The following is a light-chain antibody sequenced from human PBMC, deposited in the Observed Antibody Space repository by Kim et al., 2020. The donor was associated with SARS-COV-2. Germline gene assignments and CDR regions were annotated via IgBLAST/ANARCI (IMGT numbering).Light chain of an antibody. CDR1: QSMLDRSNNTNY. V-gene: IGKV4-1*01. CDR3: QEYYRSPPT. J-gene: IGKJ4*01. CDR2: WAS. Sequence: NCRSNQSMLDRSNNTNYLAWYQQQPGQPPKLLIDWASTRAAGVPERFGGSRSGTDFTLSISSLQAEDVVVYFCQEYYRSPPTFGGGTKVDFK.